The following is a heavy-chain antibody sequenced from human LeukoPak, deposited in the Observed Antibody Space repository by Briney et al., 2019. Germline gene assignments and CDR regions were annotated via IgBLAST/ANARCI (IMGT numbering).Heavy chain of an antibody. J-gene: IGHJ6*03. D-gene: IGHD3-3*01. CDR3: SVQIWSGYYRRSIVSDYYYMDV. CDR2: IYYSGST. V-gene: IGHV4-39*07. CDR1: GGSISSSSYY. Sequence: PSETLSLTCTVSGGSISSSSYYWGWIRQPPGKGLEWIGSIYYSGSTYYNPSLKSRVTISVDTSKNQFSLKLSSVTAADTAVYYCSVQIWSGYYRRSIVSDYYYMDVWGKGTTVTVSS.